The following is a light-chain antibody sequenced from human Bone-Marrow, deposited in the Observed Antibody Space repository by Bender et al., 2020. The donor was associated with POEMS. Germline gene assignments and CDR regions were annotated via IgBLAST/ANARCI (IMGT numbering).Light chain of an antibody. CDR1: NIGRMT. CDR2: DDS. V-gene: IGLV3-21*02. Sequence: SYVLTQPPSVSVAPGETARITCGGNNIGRMTVQWYQQRPGQAPVLVVYDDSDRPSGIPERFSGSNSGNTATLTISRVEAGDEADYYCHVWDSDNDHRNVFGSGTKLTVL. CDR3: HVWDSDNDHRNV. J-gene: IGLJ1*01.